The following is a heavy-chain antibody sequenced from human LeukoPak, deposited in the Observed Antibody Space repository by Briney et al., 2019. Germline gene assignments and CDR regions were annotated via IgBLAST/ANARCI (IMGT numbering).Heavy chain of an antibody. J-gene: IGHJ4*02. CDR1: GYTFSSYA. V-gene: IGHV1-69*13. CDR3: ARARRGYSGYDYPKGFDY. Sequence: SVKVSCKTSGYTFSSYAISWVRQAPGQGLEWMGGIIPIFGTANYAQKFQGRVTITADESTSTAYMELSSLRSEDMAVYYCARARRGYSGYDYPKGFDYWGQGTLVTVSS. CDR2: IIPIFGTA. D-gene: IGHD5-12*01.